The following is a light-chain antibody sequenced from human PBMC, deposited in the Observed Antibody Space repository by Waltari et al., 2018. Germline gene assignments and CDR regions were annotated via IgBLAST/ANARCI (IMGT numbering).Light chain of an antibody. CDR2: GNS. Sequence: QSVLTQPPSVSGAPGQRVTISCSGSSSNIGAGYDVNWYQQLPGKAPTLLIYGNSRRPSGVPDRISGSKSGTSASLDITGLQAEDEADYYCQSYDSTLGGSVFGGGTKLTVL. CDR3: QSYDSTLGGSV. CDR1: SSNIGAGYD. V-gene: IGLV1-40*01. J-gene: IGLJ2*01.